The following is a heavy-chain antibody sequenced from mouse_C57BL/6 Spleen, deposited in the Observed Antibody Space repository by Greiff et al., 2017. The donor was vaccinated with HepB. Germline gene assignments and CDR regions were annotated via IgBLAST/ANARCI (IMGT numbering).Heavy chain of an antibody. CDR1: GYTFTSYW. CDR2: IYPGSGST. J-gene: IGHJ2*01. V-gene: IGHV1-55*01. Sequence: QVQLKQPGAELVKPGASVKMSCKASGYTFTSYWITWVKQRPGQGLEWIGDIYPGSGSTNYNEKFKSKATLTVEKSSSTVYLELSRLTSDDSAVYYCALAYYSNYFDYWGQGTTLTVSS. D-gene: IGHD2-5*01. CDR3: ALAYYSNYFDY.